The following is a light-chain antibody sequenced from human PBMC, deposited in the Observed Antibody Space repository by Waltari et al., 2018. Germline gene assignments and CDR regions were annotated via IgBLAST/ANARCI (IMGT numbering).Light chain of an antibody. V-gene: IGKV1-5*03. Sequence: DIQMTQSPSTLSAFVGDRITITCRASQSISTWLAWYQQKPGRAPKLLIYEASNLESGVPSRFSGSGSGTEFTLHITSLQPGDCATYYCQQYNVYPLTFGGGTKVEI. CDR1: QSISTW. CDR2: EAS. J-gene: IGKJ4*01. CDR3: QQYNVYPLT.